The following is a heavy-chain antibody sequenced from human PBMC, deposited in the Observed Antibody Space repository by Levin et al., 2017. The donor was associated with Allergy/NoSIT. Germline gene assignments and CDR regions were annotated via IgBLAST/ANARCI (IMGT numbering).Heavy chain of an antibody. D-gene: IGHD1-26*01. J-gene: IGHJ6*02. V-gene: IGHV1-69*01. CDR2: IIPILGTP. CDR1: GGTFRGYA. Sequence: KISCKASGGTFRGYAFTWVRQAPGQGLEWMGGIIPILGTPNYAQKNQGRVTILADESTSTAYMELTNLTSEDTAVSYWAPTVVGATNGLDVWGQGTTVTVSS. CDR3: APTVVGATNGLDV.